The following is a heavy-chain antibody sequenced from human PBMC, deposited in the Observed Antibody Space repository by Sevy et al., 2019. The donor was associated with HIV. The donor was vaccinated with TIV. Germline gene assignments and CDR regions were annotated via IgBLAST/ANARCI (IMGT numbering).Heavy chain of an antibody. V-gene: IGHV3-48*02. Sequence: GESLKISCAASGFTFSSYSMNWVRQAPGKGLEWVSYISSSSSTIYYADSVKGRFTISRDNAKNSLYLQMNSLRDEDTAVYYCARRSIGCSDYWGQGTLVTVSS. D-gene: IGHD6-19*01. CDR1: GFTFSSYS. CDR3: ARRSIGCSDY. J-gene: IGHJ4*02. CDR2: ISSSSSTI.